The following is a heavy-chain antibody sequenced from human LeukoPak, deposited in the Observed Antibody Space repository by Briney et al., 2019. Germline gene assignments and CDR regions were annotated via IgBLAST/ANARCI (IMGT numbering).Heavy chain of an antibody. J-gene: IGHJ5*02. V-gene: IGHV4-59*12. Sequence: WQTLTLTCTVSGGSISSYSWSWIRQPPGKGLEWIGYISYSGSTNYNPSLKSRVTISVDTSKNQFSLKLSSVTAADTAVYYCARDQYCSGGSCYWFDPGGQATVVTVSS. D-gene: IGHD2-15*01. CDR2: ISYSGST. CDR1: GGSISSYS. CDR3: ARDQYCSGGSCYWFDP.